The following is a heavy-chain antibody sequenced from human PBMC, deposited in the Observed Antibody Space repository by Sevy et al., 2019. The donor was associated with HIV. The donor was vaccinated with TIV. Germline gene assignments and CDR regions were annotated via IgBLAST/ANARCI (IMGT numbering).Heavy chain of an antibody. J-gene: IGHJ4*02. CDR1: GFSISNNY. CDR3: TNRGVVIITVFDY. CDR2: MYSGGSP. D-gene: IGHD1-20*01. V-gene: IGHV3-53*01. Sequence: GGSLRLSCAASGFSISNNYTAWVRQAPGKGLEWVSVMYSGGSPYYADSVKGRFALSRYMSKNTVYLQMNSLRAEDTAVYDCTNRGVVIITVFDYWGQGTLVTFSS.